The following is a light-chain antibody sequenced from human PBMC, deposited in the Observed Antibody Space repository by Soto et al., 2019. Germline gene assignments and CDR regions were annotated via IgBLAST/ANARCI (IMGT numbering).Light chain of an antibody. Sequence: QSALTQPASVSGSPGQSINISCTGTGSDVGGYNYVSWYQQHPGKAPKVMIYDVSNRPSGVSNRFSGSKSGNTASLTISGLQAEDEADYYCSSYTSASTPVVFGGGTKLTVL. CDR2: DVS. V-gene: IGLV2-14*01. CDR3: SSYTSASTPVV. CDR1: GSDVGGYNY. J-gene: IGLJ2*01.